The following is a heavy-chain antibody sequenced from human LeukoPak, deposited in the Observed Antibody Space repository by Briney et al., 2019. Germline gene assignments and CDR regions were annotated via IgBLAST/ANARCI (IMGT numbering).Heavy chain of an antibody. CDR1: GFTFSSYA. CDR3: VSPVRDY. V-gene: IGHV3-23*01. CDR2: ITGSGGST. J-gene: IGHJ4*02. Sequence: PGGSLRLSCAASGFTFSSYALTWVRQAPGKGLEWVSTITGSGGSTYYADSVKGRFTISRDNSKNTLYLQMNSLRAEDTAVYYCVSPVRDYWGQGTLVTVSS.